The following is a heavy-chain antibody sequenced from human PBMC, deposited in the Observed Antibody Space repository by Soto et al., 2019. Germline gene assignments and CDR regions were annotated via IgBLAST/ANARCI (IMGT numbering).Heavy chain of an antibody. CDR1: GYTFTNFG. CDR3: ARISLGPAPTDAFAI. V-gene: IGHV1-18*01. CDR2: LSTYREDR. D-gene: IGHD1-26*01. J-gene: IGHJ3*02. Sequence: ASVKVSCKASGYTFTNFGISWVRQAPGQGLEWLGWLSTYREDRNYAQRVQDRVSMTTDTSTSTAYMELRTLISDDTAVYYCARISLGPAPTDAFAIWGQGTMVTVSS.